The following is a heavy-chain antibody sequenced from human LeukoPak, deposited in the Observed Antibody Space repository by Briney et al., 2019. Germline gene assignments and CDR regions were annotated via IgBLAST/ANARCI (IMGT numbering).Heavy chain of an antibody. Sequence: SQTLSLTCTVSGGSISSGDYYWSWIRQPPGKGLEWIGYIYYSGSTYYNPSLKSRVTISVDTSKNQFSLKLNSVTAADTAEYYCARDFVKKGTLGNAFDIWGQGTMVTVSS. V-gene: IGHV4-30-4*01. CDR2: IYYSGST. D-gene: IGHD3-16*02. CDR1: GGSISSGDYY. CDR3: ARDFVKKGTLGNAFDI. J-gene: IGHJ3*02.